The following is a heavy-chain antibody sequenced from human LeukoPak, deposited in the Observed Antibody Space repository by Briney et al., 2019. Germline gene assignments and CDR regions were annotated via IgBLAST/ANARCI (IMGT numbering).Heavy chain of an antibody. D-gene: IGHD3-16*01. CDR3: ARGVGLRLLYYYYGMDV. CDR1: GFTFSSYA. Sequence: PGGSLRLSCAASGFTFSSYAMHWVRQAPGKGLEWVAVISYDGSNKYYADSVKGRFTISRDNSKNTLYLQMNSLRAEDTAVYYCARGVGLRLLYYYYGMDVWGQGTTVTVSS. V-gene: IGHV3-30-3*01. J-gene: IGHJ6*02. CDR2: ISYDGSNK.